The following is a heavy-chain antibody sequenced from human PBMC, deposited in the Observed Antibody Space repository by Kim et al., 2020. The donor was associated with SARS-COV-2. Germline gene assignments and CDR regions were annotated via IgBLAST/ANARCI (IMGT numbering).Heavy chain of an antibody. Sequence: SVKVSCKASGGTFSSYAISWVRQAPGQGLEWMGRIIPILGIANYAQKFQGRVTITADKSTSTAYMELSSLRSEDTAVYYCARFGVFGDIKFDYWGQGTL. D-gene: IGHD3-10*02. V-gene: IGHV1-69*04. CDR3: ARFGVFGDIKFDY. CDR1: GGTFSSYA. CDR2: IIPILGIA. J-gene: IGHJ4*02.